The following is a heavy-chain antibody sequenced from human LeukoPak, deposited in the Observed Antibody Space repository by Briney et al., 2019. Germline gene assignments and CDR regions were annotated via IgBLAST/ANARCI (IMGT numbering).Heavy chain of an antibody. V-gene: IGHV1-2*04. Sequence: GASVKVSCKASGYSFTGYYMHWVRQAPGQGLEWMGWINPNSGGTKYAQKFQGWVTMTRGTSISTAYMELSRLRSDDTAVYYCARPRRFGELYEGLDIWGQGTMVTVSS. CDR3: ARPRRFGELYEGLDI. J-gene: IGHJ3*02. CDR2: INPNSGGT. CDR1: GYSFTGYY. D-gene: IGHD3-10*01.